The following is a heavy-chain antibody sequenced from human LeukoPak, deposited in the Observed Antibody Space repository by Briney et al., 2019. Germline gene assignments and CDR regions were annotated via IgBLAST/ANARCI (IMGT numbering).Heavy chain of an antibody. Sequence: GASVKVSCKASGYTFTSYDINWVRQATGQGLEWMGWMNPNSGKTGYAQKFQGRVTMTRDTSTSTVYMELSSLRSEDTAVYYCARVSMIVVAKGGYYFDYWGQGTLVTVSS. J-gene: IGHJ4*02. D-gene: IGHD3-22*01. V-gene: IGHV1-8*02. CDR1: GYTFTSYD. CDR3: ARVSMIVVAKGGYYFDY. CDR2: MNPNSGKT.